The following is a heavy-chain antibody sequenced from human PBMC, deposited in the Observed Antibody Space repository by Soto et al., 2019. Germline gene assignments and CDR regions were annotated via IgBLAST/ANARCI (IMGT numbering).Heavy chain of an antibody. V-gene: IGHV3-74*01. CDR2: INSDGSST. D-gene: IGHD6-19*01. Sequence: EVQLVESGGPLVQPGGSLRLSCAASGFTFSSYLMHWVRQAPGKGLVWVSRINSDGSSTTYADSVKGRFTISRDSAKNTLYLQMNTLRAEDTAVYYCARVRMAGDFDIWGQGTMVTVSS. J-gene: IGHJ3*02. CDR1: GFTFSSYL. CDR3: ARVRMAGDFDI.